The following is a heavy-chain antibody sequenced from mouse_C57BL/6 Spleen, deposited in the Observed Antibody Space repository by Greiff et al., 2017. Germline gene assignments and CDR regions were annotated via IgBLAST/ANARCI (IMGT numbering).Heavy chain of an antibody. Sequence: EVKLVESGGGLVQPGGSLSLSCAASGFTFTDYYMSWVRQPPGKALEWLGFIRNKANGYTTEYSASVKGRFTISRDNSQSILYLQMRALRAEDSATYYCARSLYDGYFDYWGQGTTLTVSS. CDR2: IRNKANGYTT. V-gene: IGHV7-3*01. CDR1: GFTFTDYY. J-gene: IGHJ2*01. CDR3: ARSLYDGYFDY. D-gene: IGHD2-3*01.